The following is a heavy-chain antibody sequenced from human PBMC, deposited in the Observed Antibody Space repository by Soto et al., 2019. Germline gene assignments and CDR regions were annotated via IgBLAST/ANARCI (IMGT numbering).Heavy chain of an antibody. J-gene: IGHJ4*02. CDR1: GFTFSSYW. D-gene: IGHD3-10*01. Sequence: PGGSLRLSCAASGFTFSSYWMSWVRQAPGKGLEWVANIKQDGSEKYYVDSVKGRFTISRDNAKNLLYLQMNSLRAEDTAVYYCARPKYGSGSYYIGPGFDYWGQGTLVTVSS. CDR3: ARPKYGSGSYYIGPGFDY. CDR2: IKQDGSEK. V-gene: IGHV3-7*01.